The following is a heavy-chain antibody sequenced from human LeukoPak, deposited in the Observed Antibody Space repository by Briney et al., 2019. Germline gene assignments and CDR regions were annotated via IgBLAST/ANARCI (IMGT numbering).Heavy chain of an antibody. CDR1: GFNFSSNS. Sequence: QAGGSLRLSCAASGFNFSSNSMSWVRQAPGKGLEWVSALIGSGGRTYFADSVKGRFTISRDNSKNTLYLQTDSLRAEDRSVYYCAKVRETLVTAAPGDYFDYWGQGTLVTASS. J-gene: IGHJ4*02. CDR2: LIGSGGRT. CDR3: AKVRETLVTAAPGDYFDY. D-gene: IGHD4-23*01. V-gene: IGHV3-23*01.